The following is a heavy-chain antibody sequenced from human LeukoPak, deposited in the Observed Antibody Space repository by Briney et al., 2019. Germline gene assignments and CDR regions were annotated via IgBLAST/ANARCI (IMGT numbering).Heavy chain of an antibody. CDR3: ASGSGWLVDN. CDR2: ISGSGGST. Sequence: GGSLRLSCAASGFIFSSYAMSWVRQAPGKGLEWVSTISGSGGSTYYADSVKGRFTISRDNSKNTVYLQMNSLRAEDTAVYYCASGSGWLVDNWGQGTLVTVSS. V-gene: IGHV3-23*01. D-gene: IGHD5-24*01. J-gene: IGHJ4*02. CDR1: GFIFSSYA.